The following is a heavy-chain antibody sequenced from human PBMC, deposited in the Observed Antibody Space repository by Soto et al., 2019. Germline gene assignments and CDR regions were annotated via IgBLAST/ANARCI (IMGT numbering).Heavy chain of an antibody. Sequence: SVKVSCKASGGTFSSYAVSWVRQAPGQGLEWMGGIIPIFGTANYAQKFQGRVTITADESTSTAYMELSSLRSEDTAVYYCARDRAVAVPFLCGMDVWGQGTTVTVSS. CDR2: IIPIFGTA. D-gene: IGHD6-19*01. CDR1: GGTFSSYA. V-gene: IGHV1-69*13. CDR3: ARDRAVAVPFLCGMDV. J-gene: IGHJ6*02.